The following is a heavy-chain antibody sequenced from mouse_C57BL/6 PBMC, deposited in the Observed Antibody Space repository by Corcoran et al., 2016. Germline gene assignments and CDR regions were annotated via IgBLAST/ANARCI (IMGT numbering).Heavy chain of an antibody. J-gene: IGHJ2*01. V-gene: IGHV1-9*01. CDR2: ILPGSGST. D-gene: IGHD1-1*01. CDR1: GYTFTGYW. Sequence: QVQLQQSGAELMKPGASVKLSCKATGYTFTGYWIEWVKQRPGHGLEWIGEILPGSGSTNYNEKFKGKATFTADTSSNTAYMQLSSLTTEDSAIYYCASSPYYYGSSSYFDYWGQGTTLTVSS. CDR3: ASSPYYYGSSSYFDY.